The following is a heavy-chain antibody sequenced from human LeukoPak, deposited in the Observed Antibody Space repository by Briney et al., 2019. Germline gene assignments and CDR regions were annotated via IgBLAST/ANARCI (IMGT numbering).Heavy chain of an antibody. CDR2: VRGGDAGT. Sequence: GGSLRLSCAASGFTFRNYAMSWVRQAPGKGLEWVSAVRGGDAGTSYADSVKGRFTISRDNSKNTLYLQMNSLRADDTAVYYCAKNRGGSYYSGSDYWGQGTLVTVSS. J-gene: IGHJ4*02. V-gene: IGHV3-23*01. CDR1: GFTFRNYA. D-gene: IGHD1-26*01. CDR3: AKNRGGSYYSGSDY.